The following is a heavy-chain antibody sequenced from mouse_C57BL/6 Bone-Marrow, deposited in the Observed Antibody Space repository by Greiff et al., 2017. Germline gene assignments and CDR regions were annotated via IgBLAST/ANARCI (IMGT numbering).Heavy chain of an antibody. V-gene: IGHV1-55*01. CDR1: GYTFTSYW. CDR3: ARGGYAMDY. CDR2: IYPGSGST. Sequence: VQLQQSGAELVKPGASVKMSCKASGYTFTSYWITWVKQRPGQGLEWIGDIYPGSGSTNYNEKFKSKATLTVDTSSSTAYMQLGSLTSEDSAVYYCARGGYAMDYWGQGTSVTVSS. J-gene: IGHJ4*01.